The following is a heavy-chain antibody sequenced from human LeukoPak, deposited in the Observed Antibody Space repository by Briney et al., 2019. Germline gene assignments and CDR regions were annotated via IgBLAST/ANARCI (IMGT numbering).Heavy chain of an antibody. Sequence: SQTLSLTCTVSGGSISSGSYYWSWIRQPAGKGLEWIGRIYTSGSTNYNPSLKSRVTISVDTSKNQFSLKLSSVTAADTAVYYCARERDLVVPAAMLGWYYYYYMDVWGKGTTVTISS. V-gene: IGHV4-61*02. D-gene: IGHD2-2*01. CDR2: IYTSGST. CDR3: ARERDLVVPAAMLGWYYYYYMDV. CDR1: GGSISSGSYY. J-gene: IGHJ6*03.